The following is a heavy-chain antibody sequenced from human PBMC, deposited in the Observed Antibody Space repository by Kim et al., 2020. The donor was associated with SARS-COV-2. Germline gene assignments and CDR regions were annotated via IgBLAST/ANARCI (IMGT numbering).Heavy chain of an antibody. Sequence: GGSLRLSCAASGFTFNTYRMTWVRQAPGKGLEWVSSIGTSGSNVHYADSLQGRFTISRDNAKNSLYLQMDSLRAEDTAVYYCARAGSGSYFDLWGQGTLVTVSS. CDR3: ARAGSGSYFDL. CDR1: GFTFNTYR. V-gene: IGHV3-21*01. J-gene: IGHJ4*02. CDR2: IGTSGSNV. D-gene: IGHD3-10*01.